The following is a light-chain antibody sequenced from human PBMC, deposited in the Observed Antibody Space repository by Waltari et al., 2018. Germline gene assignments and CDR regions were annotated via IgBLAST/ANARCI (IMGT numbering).Light chain of an antibody. J-gene: IGKJ2*01. V-gene: IGKV1-5*03. CDR3: QLYNSYSYT. Sequence: DIQMTQSPSSLYASVVDSVTITCRASQSISNWLAWYQQRPGKAPKLLIYKASSLESGVPSRFSGSGSGTEFTLTITSLQPDDFATYYCQLYNSYSYTFGQGTKLEIK. CDR1: QSISNW. CDR2: KAS.